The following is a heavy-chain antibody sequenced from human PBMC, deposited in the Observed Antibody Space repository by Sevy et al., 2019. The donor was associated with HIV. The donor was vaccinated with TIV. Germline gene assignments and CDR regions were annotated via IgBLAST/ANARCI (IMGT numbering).Heavy chain of an antibody. CDR1: GYSISSGYY. D-gene: IGHD3-9*01. Sequence: SETLSLTCAVSGYSISSGYYWGWIRQPPGKGLEWIGCIYHSGSTYYNPSLKSRVTISVDTSKNQFSLKLSSVTAADTAVYYCARSRPSDILTGYWGYYYYMDVWGKGTTVTVSS. CDR2: IYHSGST. J-gene: IGHJ6*03. CDR3: ARSRPSDILTGYWGYYYYMDV. V-gene: IGHV4-38-2*01.